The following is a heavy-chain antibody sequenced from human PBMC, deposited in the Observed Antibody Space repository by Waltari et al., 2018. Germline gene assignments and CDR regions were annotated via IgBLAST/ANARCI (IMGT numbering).Heavy chain of an antibody. J-gene: IGHJ5*02. CDR2: IYYSGST. V-gene: IGHV4-30-4*01. D-gene: IGHD1-1*01. CDR3: AGWNWNHWFDP. CDR1: GGSINSGDYY. Sequence: QVQLQESGPGLVKPSQTLSLTCKVSGGSINSGDYYWSWLRQSPGKGLEWIGYIYYSGSTFYNPSLRSRLTMSIDTSKNQFSLELTSVSAADTAVYYCAGWNWNHWFDPWGQGTLVTVSA.